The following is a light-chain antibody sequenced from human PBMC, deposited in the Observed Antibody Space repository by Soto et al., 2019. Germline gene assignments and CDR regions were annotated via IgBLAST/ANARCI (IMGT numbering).Light chain of an antibody. J-gene: IGKJ4*01. Sequence: EIVMTQSPATLSVSPGERATLSCRASQSVSSNLAWYQQKPGQAPRLLIYDASTRATGIPARFSGSGSGTEFTLTISSLQSEDFAVCYCQQYNNWPLTFGGGTKVEIK. CDR3: QQYNNWPLT. CDR1: QSVSSN. CDR2: DAS. V-gene: IGKV3D-15*01.